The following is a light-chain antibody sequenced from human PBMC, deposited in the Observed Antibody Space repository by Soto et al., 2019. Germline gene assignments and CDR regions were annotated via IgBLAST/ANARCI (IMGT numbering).Light chain of an antibody. V-gene: IGKV3-20*01. CDR1: QALKRSF. Sequence: IVLTQSPGTLSLSPGERATLSCRASQALKRSFLAWYQHKPGQSPRLLISGVSSRAAGVPDRFSGSGSGTDFTLTISRMEPQASAVYFCQQYDHAPRTFGQGTKVEI. CDR2: GVS. CDR3: QQYDHAPRT. J-gene: IGKJ1*01.